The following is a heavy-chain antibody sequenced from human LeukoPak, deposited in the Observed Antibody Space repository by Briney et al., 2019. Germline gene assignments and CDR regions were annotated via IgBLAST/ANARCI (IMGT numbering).Heavy chain of an antibody. J-gene: IGHJ4*02. V-gene: IGHV3-33*01. Sequence: QPGRSLRLSCAASGXTFSSYGVHWVRQAPGKGLEWVAVIWYDGSNKYYADSVKGRFTISRDNSKNTLYLQMNSLRAEDTAVYYCARDLSGAAALDYWGQGTLVTVSS. CDR2: IWYDGSNK. CDR3: ARDLSGAAALDY. D-gene: IGHD6-13*01. CDR1: GXTFSSYG.